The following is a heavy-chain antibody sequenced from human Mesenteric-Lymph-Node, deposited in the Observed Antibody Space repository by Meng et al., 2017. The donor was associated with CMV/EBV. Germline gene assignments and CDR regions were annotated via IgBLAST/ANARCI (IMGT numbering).Heavy chain of an antibody. D-gene: IGHD3-3*01. CDR1: GFSFNTHW. Sequence: GESLKISCAASGFSFNTHWMSWVRQAPGKGLEWVANIKPDGSLKNHVDSVKGRFTISRDNANNSLYLQMNSLRAEDTAVYYCARSRGGLSVTIFGVALDYWGQGTLVTVSS. CDR3: ARSRGGLSVTIFGVALDY. CDR2: IKPDGSLK. J-gene: IGHJ4*02. V-gene: IGHV3-7*01.